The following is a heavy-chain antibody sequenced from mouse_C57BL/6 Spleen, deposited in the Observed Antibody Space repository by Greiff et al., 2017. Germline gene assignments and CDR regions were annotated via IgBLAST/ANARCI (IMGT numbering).Heavy chain of an antibody. Sequence: DVMLVESGGGLVKPGGSLKLSCAASGFTFSSYTMSWVRQTPEKRLEWVATISGGGGNTYYPDSVKGRFTISSDNAKNTLYLQMSSLRSEDTALYYCARPPSYYYGSSFYAMDYWGQGTSVTVSS. CDR3: ARPPSYYYGSSFYAMDY. D-gene: IGHD1-1*01. CDR2: ISGGGGNT. J-gene: IGHJ4*01. V-gene: IGHV5-9*01. CDR1: GFTFSSYT.